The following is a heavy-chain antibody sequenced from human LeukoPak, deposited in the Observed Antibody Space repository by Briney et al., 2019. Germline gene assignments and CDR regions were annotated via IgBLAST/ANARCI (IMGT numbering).Heavy chain of an antibody. Sequence: SQTLSLTCAVSGGFISSGGYSWSWIRQPPGKGLEWIGYIYHSGSTYYNPSLKSRVTISVDRSKNQFSLKLSSVTAADTAVYYCARDLGGESDYWGQGTLVTVSS. J-gene: IGHJ4*02. CDR3: ARDLGGESDY. CDR1: GGFISSGGYS. V-gene: IGHV4-30-2*01. CDR2: IYHSGST. D-gene: IGHD3-16*01.